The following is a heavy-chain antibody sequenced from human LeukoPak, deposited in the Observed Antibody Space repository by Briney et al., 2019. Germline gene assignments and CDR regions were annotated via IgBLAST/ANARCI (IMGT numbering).Heavy chain of an antibody. CDR1: GFTFSSYS. J-gene: IGHJ5*02. V-gene: IGHV3-48*04. D-gene: IGHD4-23*01. Sequence: GGSLRLSCAASGFTFSSYSMNWVRQAPGKGLEWVSYISSTTSTIYYADSVKGRFTISRDNAKNSLYLQMNGLRAEDTAVYYCARDVTHYGGDWFDPWGQGTLVTVSS. CDR3: ARDVTHYGGDWFDP. CDR2: ISSTTSTI.